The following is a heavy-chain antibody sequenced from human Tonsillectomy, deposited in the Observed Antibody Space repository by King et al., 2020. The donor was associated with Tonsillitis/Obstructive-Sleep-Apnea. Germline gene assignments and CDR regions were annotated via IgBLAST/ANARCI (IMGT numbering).Heavy chain of an antibody. V-gene: IGHV3-30*01. CDR3: ARGGYCTSDSCSHLRWVDP. J-gene: IGHJ5*02. CDR1: GFTFSSYA. CDR2: ILHDGTNK. Sequence: VQLVESGGDVVQPGRSLRLSCAASGFTFSSYAMDWVRQAPGKGLEWVSLILHDGTNKYYADSVKGRFTISRDNTKNTLYLQMNSLRDEDTSVYYCARGGYCTSDSCSHLRWVDPWGQGTLVTVSS. D-gene: IGHD2-2*01.